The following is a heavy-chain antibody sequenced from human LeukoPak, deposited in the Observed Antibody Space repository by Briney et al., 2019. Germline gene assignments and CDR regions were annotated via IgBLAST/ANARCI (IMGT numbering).Heavy chain of an antibody. Sequence: GGSLRLSCAASGITFIKYSMTWVRQAPAKGLEWVSAITGSGAFTDYAASVKGRFTISRDNSKNMLYLQMNSLRAEDAAVYYCAKRSAESSGYFDYWGQGTLVTVSS. CDR1: GITFIKYS. V-gene: IGHV3-23*01. J-gene: IGHJ4*02. CDR2: ITGSGAFT. D-gene: IGHD6-19*01. CDR3: AKRSAESSGYFDY.